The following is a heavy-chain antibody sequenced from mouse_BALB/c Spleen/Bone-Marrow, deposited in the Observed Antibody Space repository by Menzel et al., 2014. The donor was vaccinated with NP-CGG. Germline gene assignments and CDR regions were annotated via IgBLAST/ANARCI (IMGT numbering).Heavy chain of an antibody. Sequence: QVTLKVCGPGILQPSQTLSLTCSFSGFSLSTYGMGVGWIRQPSGKGLEWLAHIWWNNNKYFNRALKSRLTISKGTSNNEVFLKIASVDTAETATYLCARIAGCYARGRYFDVWGAGTTVTVSS. CDR1: GFSLSTYGMG. D-gene: IGHD1-1*01. J-gene: IGHJ1*01. CDR3: ARIAGCYARGRYFDV. V-gene: IGHV8-11*01. CDR2: IWWNNNK.